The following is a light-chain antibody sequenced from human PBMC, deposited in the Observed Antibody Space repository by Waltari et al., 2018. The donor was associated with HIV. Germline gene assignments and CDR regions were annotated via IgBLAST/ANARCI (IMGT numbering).Light chain of an antibody. CDR1: QSLLHSNGYNY. CDR2: LGS. V-gene: IGKV2-28*01. J-gene: IGKJ1*01. Sequence: IVMTHSPLSLPVTPGEPASISCRSSQSLLHSNGYNYLDWYLQKPGQSPQLLIYLGSNRASGVPDRFRGSGSGTDFTLKISRVEAEDVGVYYCMQALQKGTFGQGTKVEIK. CDR3: MQALQKGT.